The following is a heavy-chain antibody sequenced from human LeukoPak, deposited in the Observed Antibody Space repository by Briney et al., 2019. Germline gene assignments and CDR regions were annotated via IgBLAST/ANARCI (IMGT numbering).Heavy chain of an antibody. CDR2: INPNSGGT. J-gene: IGHJ4*02. CDR1: GYTFTGYY. CDR3: ARDHIPYGSGSYGY. D-gene: IGHD3-10*01. Sequence: ASVKVSCKASGYTFTGYYMHWVRQAPGQGLEWMGRINPNSGGTNYAQTFQGRVTMTRDTPISTAYMELSRLRSDDTAVYYCARDHIPYGSGSYGYWGQGTLVTVSS. V-gene: IGHV1-2*06.